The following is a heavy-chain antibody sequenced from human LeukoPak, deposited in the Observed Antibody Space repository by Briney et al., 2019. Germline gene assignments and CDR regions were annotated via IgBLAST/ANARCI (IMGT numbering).Heavy chain of an antibody. CDR1: GFTFTSSA. D-gene: IGHD3-3*01. Sequence: SVKVSCKASGFTFTSSAMQCVRQSRGQRLEWIGWIVVGSGNTNYAQKFQERVTITRDMSTSTAYMELSSLRSEDTAVYYCAAARFLEWPFDYWGQGTLVTVSS. CDR2: IVVGSGNT. J-gene: IGHJ4*02. V-gene: IGHV1-58*02. CDR3: AAARFLEWPFDY.